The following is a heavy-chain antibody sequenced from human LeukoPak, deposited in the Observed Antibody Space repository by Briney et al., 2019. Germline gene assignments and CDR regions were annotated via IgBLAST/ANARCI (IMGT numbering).Heavy chain of an antibody. CDR3: AKFYDILTGYIDY. CDR2: ISGGGGTTYYA. V-gene: IGHV3-23*01. D-gene: IGHD3-9*01. Sequence: PGGSLRLSCAASGFTFSGYAMSWVRQSPGKGLKGVSAISGGGGTTYYAYYADSVKGRFTISRDNSKNTLYLLMNSLRAEDTAVYYCAKFYDILTGYIDYWGQGTLVTVSS. J-gene: IGHJ4*02. CDR1: GFTFSGYA.